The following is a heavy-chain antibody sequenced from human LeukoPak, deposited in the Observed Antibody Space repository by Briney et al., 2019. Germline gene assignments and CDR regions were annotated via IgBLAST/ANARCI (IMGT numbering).Heavy chain of an antibody. Sequence: PSETLSLTCTVSGGSISSYYWSWIRQPPGKGLEWIGYIYYSGSTNYNPSLKSRVTISVDTSKNQFSLKLSSVTAADTAVYYCARQGPPYYYYGMDVWGQGTTVTVSS. CDR2: IYYSGST. CDR3: ARQGPPYYYYGMDV. J-gene: IGHJ6*02. CDR1: GGSISSYY. V-gene: IGHV4-59*08.